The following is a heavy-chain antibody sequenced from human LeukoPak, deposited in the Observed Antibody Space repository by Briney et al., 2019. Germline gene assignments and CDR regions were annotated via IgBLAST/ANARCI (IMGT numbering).Heavy chain of an antibody. J-gene: IGHJ4*02. V-gene: IGHV4-59*01. CDR1: GSSISSYY. CDR3: ARDTTVAIDY. D-gene: IGHD4-23*01. CDR2: IYYSGST. Sequence: SETLSLTCTVSGSSISSYYWSWIRQPPGKGLEWIGYIYYSGSTNYNPSLKSRVTISVDTSKNQFSLKLSSVTAADTAVYYCARDTTVAIDYWGQGTLVTVSS.